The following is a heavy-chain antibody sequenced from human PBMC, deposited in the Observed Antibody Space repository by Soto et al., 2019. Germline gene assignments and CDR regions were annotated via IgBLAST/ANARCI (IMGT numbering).Heavy chain of an antibody. D-gene: IGHD2-15*01. CDR1: GGTFSSYA. V-gene: IGHV1-69*13. CDR3: ARENVVAAHPAGMDV. CDR2: IIPIFGTA. J-gene: IGHJ6*02. Sequence: SEEVSFKASGGTFSSYAISWVRQAPVQGLEWMGGIIPIFGTANYAQKFQGRVTITADESTSTAYMELSSLRSEDTAVYYCARENVVAAHPAGMDVWGQGTKVTVYS.